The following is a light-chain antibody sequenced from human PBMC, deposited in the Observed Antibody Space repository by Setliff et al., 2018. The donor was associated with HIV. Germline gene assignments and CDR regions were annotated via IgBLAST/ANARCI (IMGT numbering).Light chain of an antibody. V-gene: IGLV1-40*03. Sequence: QSALPQPPPVSGAPGQRVPIYCSGSSSNVGTGFGVQWYQQFPGAAPKLLIHDTNSRPSEVPVRFSGSKSGASASLAINGLEAEDEADYYCQSYDSRLNGYVFGTGTKVTVL. J-gene: IGLJ1*01. CDR3: QSYDSRLNGYV. CDR2: DTN. CDR1: SSNVGTGFG.